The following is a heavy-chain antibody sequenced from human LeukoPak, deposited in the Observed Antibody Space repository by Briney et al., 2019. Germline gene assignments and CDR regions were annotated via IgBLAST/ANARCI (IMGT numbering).Heavy chain of an antibody. CDR3: ARQSGDQSSAWYFDA. CDR1: DGSLSGYY. Sequence: SETLSLTCDVYDGSLSGYYWSWIRQSPEKGLEWIGEINQSGSTNYNPSLRSRVTTSVDTSTDQFSLRLSSATAADTAIYYCARQSGDQSSAWYFDAWGQGTLVTVSS. V-gene: IGHV4-34*01. CDR2: INQSGST. J-gene: IGHJ4*02. D-gene: IGHD6-19*01.